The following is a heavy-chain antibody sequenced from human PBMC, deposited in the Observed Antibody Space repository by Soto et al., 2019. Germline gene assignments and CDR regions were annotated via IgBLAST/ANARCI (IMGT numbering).Heavy chain of an antibody. CDR3: ARHRIQGGYDGYDSSKLFAY. D-gene: IGHD5-12*01. V-gene: IGHV4-39*01. Sequence: QLQLQESGPGLVKPSEALSLTCTVSGGSISSTSYYWGWIRQPPGKGLEWIGGVYYRGNTYYNPSLESRVTISTDTSKNQFSLNLNSVTAADTAVYYCARHRIQGGYDGYDSSKLFAYWGQGTLVTVSS. CDR2: VYYRGNT. J-gene: IGHJ4*02. CDR1: GGSISSTSYY.